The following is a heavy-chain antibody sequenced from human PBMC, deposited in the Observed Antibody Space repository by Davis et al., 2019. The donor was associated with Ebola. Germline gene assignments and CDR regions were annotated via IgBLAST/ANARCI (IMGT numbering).Heavy chain of an antibody. CDR2: INPNSGGT. CDR3: ARDGGDSSSWYKPFDY. CDR1: GGTFSNSA. Sequence: SVKVSCKASGGTFSNSAINWVRQAPGQGLEWMGRINPNSGGTNYAQKFQGRVTITADKSTRTAYMELSSLRSEDTAVYYCARDGGDSSSWYKPFDYWGQGTLVTVSS. V-gene: IGHV1-69*10. J-gene: IGHJ4*02. D-gene: IGHD6-13*01.